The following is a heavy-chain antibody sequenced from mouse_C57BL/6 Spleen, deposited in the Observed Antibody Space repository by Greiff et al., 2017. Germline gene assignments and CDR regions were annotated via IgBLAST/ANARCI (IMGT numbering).Heavy chain of an antibody. J-gene: IGHJ3*01. CDR3: AGGGDGMVTTAWLAY. V-gene: IGHV1-81*01. CDR2: IYPRSGNT. CDR1: GYTFTSYG. Sequence: VQLQQSGAELARPGASVKLSCKASGYTFTSYGISWVKQRTGQGLEWIGEIYPRSGNTYYNEKFKGKATLTADKSSSTAYMELRSLTSEDSAVFFCAGGGDGMVTTAWLAYWGQGTLVTVSA. D-gene: IGHD2-3*01.